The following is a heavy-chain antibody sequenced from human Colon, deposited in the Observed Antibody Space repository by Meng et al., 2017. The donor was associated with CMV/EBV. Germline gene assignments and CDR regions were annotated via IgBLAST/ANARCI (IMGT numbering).Heavy chain of an antibody. J-gene: IGHJ1*01. CDR1: GFTFSKAW. V-gene: IGHV3-15*01. CDR3: TTSQGYCDSGNCHEAEDFQH. Sequence: GGSLRLSCEVSGFTFSKAWLRWVRQAPGKGLEGVGRIKDKTEGGTADYAAPVKGRCISSRDESKNTVLLQMSSLRSEDKAVDYGTTSQGYCDSGNCHEAEDFQHWGQGTLVTVSS. D-gene: IGHD2/OR15-2a*01. CDR2: IKDKTEGGTA.